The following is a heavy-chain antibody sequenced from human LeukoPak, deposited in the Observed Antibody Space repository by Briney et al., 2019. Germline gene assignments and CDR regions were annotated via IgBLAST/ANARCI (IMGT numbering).Heavy chain of an antibody. CDR2: ISSSSSYI. CDR1: GFTFSSYS. D-gene: IGHD2-15*01. V-gene: IGHV3-21*01. CDR3: ARASCCAFDY. J-gene: IGHJ4*02. Sequence: GGSLRLSCAASGFTFSSYSMNWVRQAPGKRLEWVSSISSSSSYIYYADSVKGRFTISRENAKTSLYLQMNSLSAEDTAVYYCARASCCAFDYWGQGTLVTVSS.